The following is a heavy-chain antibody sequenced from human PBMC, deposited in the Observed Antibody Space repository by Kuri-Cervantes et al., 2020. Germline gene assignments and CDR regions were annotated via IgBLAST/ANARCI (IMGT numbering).Heavy chain of an antibody. J-gene: IGHJ1*01. Sequence: ASVKVSCKPSRGTFSAYAISWVRQAPGQGLEWMGWISAYNGDTNYAQKLQGRVTMTTDTSTSTAYMELRSLRSDDTAVYYCARGVRCSSTSCPQYFQHWGQGTLVTVSS. CDR1: RGTFSAYA. CDR2: ISAYNGDT. V-gene: IGHV1-18*01. D-gene: IGHD2-2*01. CDR3: ARGVRCSSTSCPQYFQH.